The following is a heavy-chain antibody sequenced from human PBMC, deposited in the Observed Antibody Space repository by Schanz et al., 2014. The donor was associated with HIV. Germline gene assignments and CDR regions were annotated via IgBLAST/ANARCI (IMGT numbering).Heavy chain of an antibody. CDR3: SPPGYCTSGICYTRGTGMDV. D-gene: IGHD2-8*01. CDR2: ISASGGAT. J-gene: IGHJ6*02. V-gene: IGHV3-23*01. Sequence: EVQLLQSGGGSVQPGGSLTLTCAASGFTFSNYAMRWIRQAPGQGLEWVSGISASGGATYYADSVKGRFAISRDNSKNTLYLLFNSLRAEDTAVYSSSPPGYCTSGICYTRGTGMDVWGQGTTVTVSS. CDR1: GFTFSNYA.